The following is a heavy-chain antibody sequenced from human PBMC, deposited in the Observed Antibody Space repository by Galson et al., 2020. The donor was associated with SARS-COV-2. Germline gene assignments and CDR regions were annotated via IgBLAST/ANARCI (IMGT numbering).Heavy chain of an antibody. J-gene: IGHJ6*02. Sequence: GGSLRLPCAASGFTFSSYAMHWVRQAPGKGLEWVAVISYDGSNKYYAASVKGRFTISRDNSKNTLFLQMNSVRAEDTAVYYCGRARRGNYYCGMDVWGQGTTVTVSS. CDR3: GRARRGNYYCGMDV. CDR2: ISYDGSNK. V-gene: IGHV3-30*04. CDR1: GFTFSSYA. D-gene: IGHD3-16*01.